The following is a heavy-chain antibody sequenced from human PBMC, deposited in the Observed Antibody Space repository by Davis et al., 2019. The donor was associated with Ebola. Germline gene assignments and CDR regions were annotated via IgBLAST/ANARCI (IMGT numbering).Heavy chain of an antibody. Sequence: GGSLRLSCAASGFTFSSYAMSWVRQAPGKGLEWVSSISSSRSYIYYADSVKGRFTISRDTAKNSLYLQMNSLRDEDAAVYYCARVMGVVVVPAAFDPWGQGTLVTVSS. V-gene: IGHV3-21*04. J-gene: IGHJ5*02. CDR2: ISSSRSYI. D-gene: IGHD2-2*01. CDR1: GFTFSSYA. CDR3: ARVMGVVVVPAAFDP.